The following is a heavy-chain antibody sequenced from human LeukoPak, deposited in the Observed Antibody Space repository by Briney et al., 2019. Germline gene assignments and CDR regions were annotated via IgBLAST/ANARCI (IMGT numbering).Heavy chain of an antibody. CDR1: GFTFSSYA. Sequence: GRSLRLSCAAAGFTFSSYAMHWVRQAPGKGLEWVAVISYDGSNKYYADSVKGRFTISRDNSKNTLYLQMNSLRAEDTAVYYCARSPDDSSSWYFDYWGQGTLVTVSS. J-gene: IGHJ4*02. D-gene: IGHD6-13*01. CDR2: ISYDGSNK. CDR3: ARSPDDSSSWYFDY. V-gene: IGHV3-30*04.